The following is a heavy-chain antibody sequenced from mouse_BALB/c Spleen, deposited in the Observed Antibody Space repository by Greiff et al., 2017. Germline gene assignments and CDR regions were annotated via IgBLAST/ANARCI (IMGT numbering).Heavy chain of an antibody. CDR3: ARGSGYGNFWFAY. Sequence: VKLVESGGGLVKPGGSLKLSCAASGFTFSSYAMSWVRQTPEKRLEWVATISSGGSYTYYTDSVKGRFTISRDNAKNTLYLQMSSLRSEDTAMYYCARGSGYGNFWFAYWGQGTLVTVSA. J-gene: IGHJ3*01. D-gene: IGHD2-10*02. V-gene: IGHV5-9-3*01. CDR1: GFTFSSYA. CDR2: ISSGGSYT.